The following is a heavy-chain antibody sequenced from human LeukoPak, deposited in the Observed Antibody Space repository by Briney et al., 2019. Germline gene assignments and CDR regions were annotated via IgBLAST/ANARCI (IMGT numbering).Heavy chain of an antibody. CDR3: GRGGGPYVEGVY. CDR1: GSTFINFW. J-gene: IGHJ4*02. V-gene: IGHV3-7*01. D-gene: IGHD1-1*01. Sequence: PGGSLRLSCVASGSTFINFWLTWFRQAPGKGLEWVANIKEDGDEIYYEDSVKGRFTISRDNAKKSVYLQMNSLRVEDTAVYYCGRGGGPYVEGVYWRQGTRVTVSS. CDR2: IKEDGDEI.